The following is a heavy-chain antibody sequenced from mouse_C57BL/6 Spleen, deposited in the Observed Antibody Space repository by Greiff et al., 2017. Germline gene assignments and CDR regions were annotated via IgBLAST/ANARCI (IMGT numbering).Heavy chain of an antibody. V-gene: IGHV1-82*01. CDR1: GYAFSSSW. D-gene: IGHD1-1*01. CDR3: ARSTTVVATN. J-gene: IGHJ3*01. Sequence: QVQLQQSGPELVKPGASVKISCKASGYAFSSSWMNWVKQRPGKGLEWIGRIYPGDGDTNYNGKFKGKATLTADKSSSTAYMQLSSLTSEDSAVYFCARSTTVVATNWGQGTLVTVSA. CDR2: IYPGDGDT.